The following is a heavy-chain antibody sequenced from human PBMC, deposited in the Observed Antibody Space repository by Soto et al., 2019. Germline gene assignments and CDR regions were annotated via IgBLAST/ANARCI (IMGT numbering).Heavy chain of an antibody. CDR3: ARDLAATYYYGSGSWSSLIVGHY. Sequence: QVQLVQYRAEVKKPGSSVKVSCKASGGTFSSYAISWVRQAPGQGLEWMGGIIPIFGTANYAQKFQGRVTITADESTSTADMELSSLRSEDTAVYYCARDLAATYYYGSGSWSSLIVGHYWGQGTLVTVSS. CDR2: IIPIFGTA. CDR1: GGTFSSYA. J-gene: IGHJ4*02. D-gene: IGHD3-10*01. V-gene: IGHV1-69*01.